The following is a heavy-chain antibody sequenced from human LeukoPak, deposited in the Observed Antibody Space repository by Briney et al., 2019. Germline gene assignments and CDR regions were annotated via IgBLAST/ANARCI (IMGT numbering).Heavy chain of an antibody. Sequence: SETLSLTCTVSGGSMSPYHWGWIRQPPGKGLEWTGYIYYSGSTNYNPSLKSRVTISVDTSKNQFSLKLSSVTAADTAVYYCAREPPGIAVAGSWFDPWGQGTLVTVSS. CDR2: IYYSGST. CDR1: GGSMSPYH. V-gene: IGHV4-59*12. J-gene: IGHJ5*02. D-gene: IGHD6-19*01. CDR3: AREPPGIAVAGSWFDP.